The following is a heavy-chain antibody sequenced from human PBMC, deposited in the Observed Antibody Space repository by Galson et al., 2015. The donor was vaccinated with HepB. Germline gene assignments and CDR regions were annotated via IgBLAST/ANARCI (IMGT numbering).Heavy chain of an antibody. D-gene: IGHD1-7*01. CDR1: GFTFRTYW. Sequence: SLRLSCAASGFTFRTYWMSWVRQAPGKGLEWVVNIKQDESEKDFVDSVKGRFTISRDNSNNSQFLQMNSLRVEDTAVYYCARWRWRMGNFAFDLWGQGTMVTVSS. J-gene: IGHJ3*01. V-gene: IGHV3-7*01. CDR3: ARWRWRMGNFAFDL. CDR2: IKQDESEK.